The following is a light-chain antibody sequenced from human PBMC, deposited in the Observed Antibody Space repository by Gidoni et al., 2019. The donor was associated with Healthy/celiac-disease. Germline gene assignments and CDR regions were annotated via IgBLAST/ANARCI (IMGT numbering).Light chain of an antibody. J-gene: IGKJ4*01. V-gene: IGKV1-39*01. CDR1: QSISSY. Sequence: DIQMTQSPSSLSASVGDRVTITCRASQSISSYLNWYQQKPGKAPKLLIYAASSLQSWVPSRFSGSGSGTDFTLTISSLQPEDFSTYYCQQSYSTPTFDGGTKVEIK. CDR3: QQSYSTPT. CDR2: AAS.